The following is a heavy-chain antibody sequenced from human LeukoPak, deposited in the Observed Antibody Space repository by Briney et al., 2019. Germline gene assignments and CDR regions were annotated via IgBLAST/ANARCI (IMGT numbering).Heavy chain of an antibody. CDR2: IIPSDGFT. Sequence: ASVKVSCKASGYTFSSYYVHWVRQAPGQGLEWMGMIIPSDGFTSYAQKFQGRVTMTRDMSTSTVYMELSSLRSEDTAVYYCARNYDSSGYWTPFDYWGQGTLVTVSS. D-gene: IGHD3-22*01. V-gene: IGHV1-46*01. J-gene: IGHJ4*02. CDR1: GYTFSSYY. CDR3: ARNYDSSGYWTPFDY.